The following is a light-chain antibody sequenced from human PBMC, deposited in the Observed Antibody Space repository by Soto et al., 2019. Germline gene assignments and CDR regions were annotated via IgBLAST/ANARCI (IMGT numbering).Light chain of an antibody. CDR3: SSYAGSNNVV. CDR2: EVS. V-gene: IGLV2-8*01. CDR1: SSDVGGYNY. J-gene: IGLJ2*01. Sequence: QSALTQPPSASGSPGQSVTISCTGTSSDVGGYNYVSWYQQHPGKAPKVMIYEVSKRPSGVPDRFSGSKSGNMASLTVSGLQAEDESDYYCSSYAGSNNVVFGGGTKLTVL.